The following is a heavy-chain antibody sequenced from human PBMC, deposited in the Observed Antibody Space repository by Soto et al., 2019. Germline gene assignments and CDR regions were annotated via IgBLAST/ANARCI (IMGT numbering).Heavy chain of an antibody. J-gene: IGHJ6*02. D-gene: IGHD2-2*01. Sequence: QVQLVQSGAEVKKPGSSVKVSCKASGGAFSDYAFSWVRQAPGQGLEWLGGIMPIFRAPDYAQKFQGRVTITADEFTRTAYMEMNSLRSEDTAVYYGASWLAGPAIGNYYYGMDVWGQGTTVTVS. CDR3: ASWLAGPAIGNYYYGMDV. CDR2: IMPIFRAP. V-gene: IGHV1-69*12. CDR1: GGAFSDYA.